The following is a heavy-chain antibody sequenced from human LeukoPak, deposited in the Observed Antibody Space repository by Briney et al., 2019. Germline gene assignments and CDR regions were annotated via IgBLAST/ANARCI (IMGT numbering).Heavy chain of an antibody. CDR2: IYSGGST. V-gene: IGHV3-53*04. Sequence: GGSLRLSCAASGFTVSSNYISWVRQAPGKGLEWVSVIYSGGSTYYADSVKGRFTISRQNSKNTLYLQMNSLRAEDTAVYCCARAPFLAYCGGDCYFFDYWGQGTLVTVSS. J-gene: IGHJ4*02. CDR1: GFTVSSNY. CDR3: ARAPFLAYCGGDCYFFDY. D-gene: IGHD2-21*02.